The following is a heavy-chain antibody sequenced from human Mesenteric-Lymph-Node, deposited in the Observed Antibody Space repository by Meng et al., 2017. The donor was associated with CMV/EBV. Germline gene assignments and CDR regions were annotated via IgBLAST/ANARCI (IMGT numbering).Heavy chain of an antibody. V-gene: IGHV4-59*01. D-gene: IGHD3-3*01. CDR2: IYYSGST. J-gene: IGHJ4*02. CDR1: GDSISRYY. CDR3: ARARNDFWSSYYFDY. Sequence: SETLSLTCSVPGDSISRYYWSWIRQPPGKGLEWIGYIYYSGSTNYNPSLKSRVTISVDTSKNQFSLKLSSVTAADTAVYYCARARNDFWSSYYFDYWGQGTLVTVSS.